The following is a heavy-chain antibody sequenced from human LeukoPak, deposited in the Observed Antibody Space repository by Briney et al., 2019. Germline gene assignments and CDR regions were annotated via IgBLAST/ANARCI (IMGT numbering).Heavy chain of an antibody. J-gene: IGHJ3*02. CDR3: AKIRTLVRGVYDAFDI. CDR1: GFTFSSYA. D-gene: IGHD3-10*01. Sequence: GGSLRLSCAASGFTFSSYAMSWVRQAPGKGLEWVSAISGSGGSTYYADSVKGRFTISRDNSKNTLYLQMNSLRAEDTAVYYCAKIRTLVRGVYDAFDIWGQGTMVTVSS. CDR2: ISGSGGST. V-gene: IGHV3-23*01.